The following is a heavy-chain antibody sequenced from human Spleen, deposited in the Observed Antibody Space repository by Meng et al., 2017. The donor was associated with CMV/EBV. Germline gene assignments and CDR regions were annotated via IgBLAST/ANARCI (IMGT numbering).Heavy chain of an antibody. CDR1: GLTFSSYA. V-gene: IGHV3-30*04. J-gene: IGHJ4*02. D-gene: IGHD1-26*01. CDR2: ISYDGRNE. Sequence: GESLKISCAASGLTFSSYAMHWVRQAPGKGLEWVTLISYDGRNEYYADSVKGRFTISRDNSKNTLYLQMNSLRAEDTAVYYCARVPPRYSGSYSDYWGQGTLVTVSS. CDR3: ARVPPRYSGSYSDY.